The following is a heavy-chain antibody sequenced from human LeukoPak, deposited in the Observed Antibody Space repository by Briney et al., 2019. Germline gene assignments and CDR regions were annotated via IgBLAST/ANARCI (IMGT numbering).Heavy chain of an antibody. D-gene: IGHD2-15*01. J-gene: IGHJ6*02. Sequence: GSSVKVSCKASGGTFSSYAISWMRQAPGQGLEWMGWINPNSGGTNYAQKFQGRVTMTRDTSISTAYMELSRLRSDDTAVYYCARDRQCSGGSCYYYYYYGMDVWGQGTTVTVSS. CDR2: INPNSGGT. CDR1: GGTFSSYA. V-gene: IGHV1-2*02. CDR3: ARDRQCSGGSCYYYYYYGMDV.